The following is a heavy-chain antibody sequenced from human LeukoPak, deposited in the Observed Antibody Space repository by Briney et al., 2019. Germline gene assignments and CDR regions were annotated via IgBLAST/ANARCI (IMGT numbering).Heavy chain of an antibody. CDR1: GGTFSSYA. D-gene: IGHD3-22*01. V-gene: IGHV1-69*04. CDR3: ASNYYDSSGYFYGMDV. J-gene: IGHJ6*02. Sequence: SVKVSCKASGGTFSSYAISWVRQAPGQGLEWMGRIIPILGIANYAQKFQGRVTITADKSTSTAYMELSSLRSEDTAVYYCASNYYDSSGYFYGMDVWGQGTTVTVSS. CDR2: IIPILGIA.